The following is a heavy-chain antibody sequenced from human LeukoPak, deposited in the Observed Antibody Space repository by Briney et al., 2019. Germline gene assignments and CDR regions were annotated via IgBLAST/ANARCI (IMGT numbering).Heavy chain of an antibody. CDR2: IYTSGST. CDR1: GGSISSGSYY. J-gene: IGHJ4*02. Sequence: PSETLSLTCTVSGGSISSGSYYWSWIRQPAGKGLEWIGRIYTSGSTNYNPSLKSRVTISVDTSKNQCSLKLSSVTAADTAVYYCARETREEYSYGYLLDYWGQGTLVTVSS. V-gene: IGHV4-61*02. CDR3: ARETREEYSYGYLLDY. D-gene: IGHD5-18*01.